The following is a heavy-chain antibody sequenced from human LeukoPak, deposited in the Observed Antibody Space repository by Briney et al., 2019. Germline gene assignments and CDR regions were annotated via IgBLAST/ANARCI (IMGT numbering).Heavy chain of an antibody. J-gene: IGHJ6*02. Sequence: GXTYYRSKWYNDYAVSVKSRITINPDTSKNQFSLQLNSVTPEDTAVYYCARVGGSSGWYRGMDVWGQGTTVTVSS. CDR2: TYYRSKWYN. V-gene: IGHV6-1*01. CDR3: ARVGGSSGWYRGMDV. D-gene: IGHD6-19*01.